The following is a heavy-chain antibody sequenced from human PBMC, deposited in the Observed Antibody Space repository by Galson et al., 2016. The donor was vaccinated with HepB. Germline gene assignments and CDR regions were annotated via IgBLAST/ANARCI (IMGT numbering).Heavy chain of an antibody. D-gene: IGHD5-12*01. Sequence: SVKVSCKASGFTFTAYGFTWVRQAPGQGLEWVGWINANNGKTHYAQKYQGRVTMTTDTSTGTAYMELRSLRSDDTAVYYCARAGGYLADYWGQGTLVTVSS. V-gene: IGHV1-18*04. CDR2: INANNGKT. CDR1: GFTFTAYG. CDR3: ARAGGYLADY. J-gene: IGHJ4*02.